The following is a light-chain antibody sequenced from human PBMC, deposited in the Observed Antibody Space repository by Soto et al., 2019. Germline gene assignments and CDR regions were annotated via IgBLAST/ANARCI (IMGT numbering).Light chain of an antibody. Sequence: QSALTQPASVSGSPGQSITISCTGTSSDVGGYNYVSWYQHHPGKAPKLTIYDVSNRPSGVSNRFSGSKSGDTASLTISGLPAEDEADYYCSSDTGGSTLVFGGGTKLTVL. V-gene: IGLV2-14*03. CDR3: SSDTGGSTLV. CDR1: SSDVGGYNY. J-gene: IGLJ2*01. CDR2: DVS.